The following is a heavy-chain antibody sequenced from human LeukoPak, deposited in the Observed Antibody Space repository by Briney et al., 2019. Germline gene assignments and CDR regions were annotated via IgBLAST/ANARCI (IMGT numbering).Heavy chain of an antibody. D-gene: IGHD1-26*01. CDR3: AKDPNNRKTVGAIDY. CDR2: ISGSGGSA. V-gene: IGHV3-23*01. Sequence: PGGSLRLSCAASGFTFSSYAMSWVRQAPGKGLEWVSVISGSGGSAYYADSVKGRFTISRDNSKNTLYLQMNSLRAEDTAVYYCAKDPNNRKTVGAIDYWGQGTLVTVSS. CDR1: GFTFSSYA. J-gene: IGHJ4*02.